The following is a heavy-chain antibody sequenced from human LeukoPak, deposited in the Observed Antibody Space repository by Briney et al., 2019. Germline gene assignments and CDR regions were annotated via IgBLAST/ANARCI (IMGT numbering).Heavy chain of an antibody. J-gene: IGHJ4*02. CDR3: ARYYGSGTLADY. D-gene: IGHD3-10*01. CDR2: IYYSGST. CDR1: GGSISRSSYY. V-gene: IGHV4-39*01. Sequence: SETLSLTCTVSGGSISRSSYYWGWIRQPPGKGLEWIGSIYYSGSTYYNPSLKSRVTISVDTSKNQFSLKLSSVTAADTAVYYCARYYGSGTLADYWGQGTLVTVSS.